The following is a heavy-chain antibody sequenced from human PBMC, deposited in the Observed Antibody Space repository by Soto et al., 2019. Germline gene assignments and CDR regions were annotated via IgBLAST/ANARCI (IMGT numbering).Heavy chain of an antibody. D-gene: IGHD6-19*01. CDR1: GFSLSSSG. J-gene: IGHJ4*02. V-gene: IGHV3-30*18. CDR3: AKQLRGSGWYPLDS. CDR2: SSFDGTQQ. Sequence: PGGSRRRSWTASGFSLSSSGMHWVRQAPGKGLEWLAVSSFDGTQQFYGDSVKGRFTVSRDNSNNTLYLEMNSLRTEDTAVYYCAKQLRGSGWYPLDSWGQGTPVTVSS.